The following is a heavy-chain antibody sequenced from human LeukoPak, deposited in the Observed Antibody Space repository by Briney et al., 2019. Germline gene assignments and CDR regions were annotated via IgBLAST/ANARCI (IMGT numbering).Heavy chain of an antibody. J-gene: IGHJ4*02. Sequence: GGSLRLSCAASGFTFTNYWMNWVRQAPGKGLEWVANIKPDGSDKYYVGSVKGRFTISRDNAKNSVYLQINSLRVEDTAVYYCTRDRYGDWGQGTLVTVSS. CDR1: GFTFTNYW. V-gene: IGHV3-7*05. D-gene: IGHD5-18*01. CDR3: TRDRYGD. CDR2: IKPDGSDK.